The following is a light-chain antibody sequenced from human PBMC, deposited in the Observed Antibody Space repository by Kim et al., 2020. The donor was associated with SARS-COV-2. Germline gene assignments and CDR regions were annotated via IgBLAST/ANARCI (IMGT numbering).Light chain of an antibody. V-gene: IGLV3-25*03. J-gene: IGLJ1*01. CDR3: QSADGSGTYV. CDR2: KDS. Sequence: SPAQTARITCSGDALPEKQTYWYQQKSGQAPLLLIYKDSERPSGIPGRFSGSSSGTTVTLTISGVQAEDDADYYCQSADGSGTYVFGTGTKVTVL. CDR1: ALPEKQ.